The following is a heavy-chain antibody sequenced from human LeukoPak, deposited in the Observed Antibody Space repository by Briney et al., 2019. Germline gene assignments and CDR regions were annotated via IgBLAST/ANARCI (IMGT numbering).Heavy chain of an antibody. CDR2: ISGSGGST. Sequence: GGSLRLSCAASGFTVSGNYMNWVRQAPGKGLEWVSAISGSGGSTYYADSVKGRFTISRDNSKNTLYLQMNSLRAEDTAVYYCAKDITEYSSSYFDYWGQGTLVTVSS. CDR3: AKDITEYSSSYFDY. V-gene: IGHV3-23*01. J-gene: IGHJ4*02. CDR1: GFTVSGNY. D-gene: IGHD6-6*01.